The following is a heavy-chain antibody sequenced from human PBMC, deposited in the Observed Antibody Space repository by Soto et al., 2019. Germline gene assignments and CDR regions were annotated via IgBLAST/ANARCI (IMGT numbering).Heavy chain of an antibody. CDR3: ARTRGYYYGSGSYYNYYYYGMDV. J-gene: IGHJ6*02. Sequence: KTSETLSIACAVYGASGIGYYSRWIRQPPGKGLSGFGEINHSGSTNYNQSIKSRVTISVDTSKNQFSLNLSSVTAADTAVYYCARTRGYYYGSGSYYNYYYYGMDVWGQGTTVTVSS. CDR2: INHSGST. V-gene: IGHV4-34*01. CDR1: GASGIGYY. D-gene: IGHD3-10*01.